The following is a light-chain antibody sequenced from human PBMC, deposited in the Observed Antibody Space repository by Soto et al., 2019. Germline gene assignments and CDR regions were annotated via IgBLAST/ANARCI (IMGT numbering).Light chain of an antibody. CDR2: GNS. V-gene: IGLV1-40*01. CDR3: QSYDSSLSGYV. J-gene: IGLJ1*01. Sequence: QPVLTQPPSVYGAPGQRVTISCTGSSSNIGAGYDVHWYQQLPGTAPKLLIYGNSNRPSGVPDRFSGSKSGTSASLAITGLQAEDEADYYCQSYDSSLSGYVFGTGTKLTVL. CDR1: SSNIGAGYD.